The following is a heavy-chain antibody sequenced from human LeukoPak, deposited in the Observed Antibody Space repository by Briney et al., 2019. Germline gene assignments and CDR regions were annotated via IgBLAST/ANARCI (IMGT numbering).Heavy chain of an antibody. J-gene: IGHJ3*02. CDR1: GYTFTSYG. CDR3: ARREEWNALFCALDI. V-gene: IGHV1-18*01. Sequence: ASVKVSCKASGYTFTSYGISWVRQAPGQGLGWMGWISAYNGNTNYAQKLQGRVTMTTDTSKSTAYMELRSLRSDDTAVYYCARREEWNALFCALDIWGQGTMVTVSS. D-gene: IGHD1-1*01. CDR2: ISAYNGNT.